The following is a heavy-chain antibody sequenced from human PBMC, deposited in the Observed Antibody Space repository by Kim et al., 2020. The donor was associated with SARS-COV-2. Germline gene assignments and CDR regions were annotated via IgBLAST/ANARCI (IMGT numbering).Heavy chain of an antibody. CDR3: ARDYGSGSQRFDP. Sequence: YADSVKGRFTISRDNAKNSLYLQMNSLRAEDTAVYYCARDYGSGSQRFDPWGQGTLVTVSS. V-gene: IGHV3-21*01. J-gene: IGHJ5*02. D-gene: IGHD3-10*01.